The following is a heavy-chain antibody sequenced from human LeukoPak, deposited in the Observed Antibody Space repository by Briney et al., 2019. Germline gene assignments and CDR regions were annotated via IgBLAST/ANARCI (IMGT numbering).Heavy chain of an antibody. CDR3: ARTYSSGWYFGDAFDI. D-gene: IGHD6-19*01. V-gene: IGHV1-8*03. Sequence: ASVKVSCKASGYTFTSYDINWVRQATGQGLEWMGWMNPNSGNTGYAQKFQGRVTITRNTSISTAYMELSSLRSEDTAVYYCARTYSSGWYFGDAFDIWGQGTIVTVSS. CDR2: MNPNSGNT. J-gene: IGHJ3*02. CDR1: GYTFTSYD.